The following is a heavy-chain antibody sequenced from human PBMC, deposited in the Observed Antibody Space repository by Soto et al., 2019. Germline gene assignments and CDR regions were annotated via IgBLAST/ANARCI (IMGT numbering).Heavy chain of an antibody. Sequence: PSETLSLTCSVAGGSISSYYWSWIRQPPGKGLEWIGYIYYSGSTNYNPSLKSRVTISVDTSKNQFSLKLSSVTAADTAMYYCARTPLLWGQGTLVTVSS. D-gene: IGHD2-21*01. CDR1: GGSISSYY. CDR2: IYYSGST. J-gene: IGHJ4*02. V-gene: IGHV4-59*08. CDR3: ARTPLL.